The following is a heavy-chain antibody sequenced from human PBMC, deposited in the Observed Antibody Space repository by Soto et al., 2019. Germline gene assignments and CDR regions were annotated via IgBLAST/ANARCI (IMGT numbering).Heavy chain of an antibody. CDR3: AANGIQLMCPNWFDP. D-gene: IGHD5-18*01. CDR1: GYTFTSYG. Sequence: QVQLVQSGAEVKKPGASVKVSCKASGYTFTSYGISWVRQAPGQGLEWMGWISAYNGNTNYAQKLQGRVTMTTDTTTSTAYMKLRSLRSDDTAGYYCAANGIQLMCPNWFDPWGQGTLVTVSS. V-gene: IGHV1-18*01. J-gene: IGHJ5*02. CDR2: ISAYNGNT.